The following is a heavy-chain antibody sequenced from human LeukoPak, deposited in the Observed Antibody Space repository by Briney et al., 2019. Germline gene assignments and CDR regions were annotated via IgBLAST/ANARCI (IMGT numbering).Heavy chain of an antibody. CDR1: GYNFPIFW. Sequence: GESLKISCKTSGYNFPIFWIGWVRQMPGKGLEWMAIIYPADSDITYSPSFQGQVTISADKSISTAYLQWSSLKASDTAMYYCARHNSEGAAALDYWGQGTLVTVSS. V-gene: IGHV5-51*01. CDR3: ARHNSEGAAALDY. D-gene: IGHD6-13*01. CDR2: IYPADSDI. J-gene: IGHJ4*02.